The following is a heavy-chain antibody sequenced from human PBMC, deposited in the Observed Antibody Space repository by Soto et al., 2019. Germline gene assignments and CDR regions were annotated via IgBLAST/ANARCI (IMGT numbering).Heavy chain of an antibody. CDR3: ARDPLGTPFGYFKY. CDR1: GGSISSGGYY. D-gene: IGHD3-16*01. J-gene: IGHJ4*02. Sequence: QAQLQESGPGLVKPSQTLSLTCTVSGGSISSGGYYWSWIRQHPGKGLEWIGNIYYSGSTYHNPSLKSRVTISVDTSKNQFSLKLSSVTAADTAVYYCARDPLGTPFGYFKYWGQGILVNVSS. CDR2: IYYSGST. V-gene: IGHV4-31*03.